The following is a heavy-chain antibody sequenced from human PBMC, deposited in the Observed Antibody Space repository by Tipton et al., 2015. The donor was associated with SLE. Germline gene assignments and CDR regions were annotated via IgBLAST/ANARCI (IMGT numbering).Heavy chain of an antibody. Sequence: SLRLSCAASGFTFSSYAMHWVRQAPGKGLEWVAVISYDGSNKYYADSVKGRFTISRDNSKNTLYLQMNSLRAEDTAVYYCARLGRATTRWLQPTNLYFDYWGQETLVTVSS. CDR1: GFTFSSYA. J-gene: IGHJ4*02. CDR3: ARLGRATTRWLQPTNLYFDY. D-gene: IGHD5-24*01. CDR2: ISYDGSNK. V-gene: IGHV3-30*04.